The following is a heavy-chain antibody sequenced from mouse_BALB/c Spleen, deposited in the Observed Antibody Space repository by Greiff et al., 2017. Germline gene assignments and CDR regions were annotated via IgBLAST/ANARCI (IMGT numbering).Heavy chain of an antibody. J-gene: IGHJ2*01. D-gene: IGHD1-1*01. CDR3: ARHRGGSSPDYFDY. Sequence: EVQRVESGGGLVQPGGSLTLSCAASGFTFSSYTMSWVRQTPEKRLEWVAYISNGGGSTYYPDTVKGRFTISRDNAKNTLYLQMSSLKSEDTAMYYCARHRGGSSPDYFDYWGQGTTLTVSS. CDR2: ISNGGGST. CDR1: GFTFSSYT. V-gene: IGHV5-12-2*01.